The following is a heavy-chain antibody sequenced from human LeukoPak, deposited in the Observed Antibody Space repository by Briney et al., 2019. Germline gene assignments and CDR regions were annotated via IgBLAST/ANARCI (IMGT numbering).Heavy chain of an antibody. J-gene: IGHJ1*01. CDR2: IYSGGNT. CDR3: ARGSEYFQH. Sequence: GGTLRLSCADSGFTVSSNSMSWVRQAPGKGLEWVSIIYSGGNTFHADSVKARFSISRDESRDTVYLQMNSLRAEDTAVYYCARGSEYFQHWGQGTLVTVSS. V-gene: IGHV3-66*01. CDR1: GFTVSSNS.